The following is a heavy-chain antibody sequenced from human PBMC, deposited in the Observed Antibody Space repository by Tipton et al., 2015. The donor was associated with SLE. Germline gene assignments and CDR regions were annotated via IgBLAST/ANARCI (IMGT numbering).Heavy chain of an antibody. D-gene: IGHD3-22*01. CDR2: ISGSGGST. Sequence: SLRLSCAASGFTFSSYAMNWVRQAPGKGLEWVSAISGSGGSTYYADSVKGRFTISRDNSKNTLYLQMNSLRAEDTAVYYCARAPYYYDSSAYYASEGAFDIWGQGTMVTVSS. J-gene: IGHJ3*02. V-gene: IGHV3-23*01. CDR1: GFTFSSYA. CDR3: ARAPYYYDSSAYYASEGAFDI.